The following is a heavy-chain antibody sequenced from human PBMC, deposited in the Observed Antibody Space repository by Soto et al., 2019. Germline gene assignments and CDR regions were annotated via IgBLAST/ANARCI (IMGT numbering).Heavy chain of an antibody. CDR3: ARAGGIGSSRPQKWYYGMDV. V-gene: IGHV1-18*04. CDR2: ISAYNGNT. J-gene: IGHJ6*02. Sequence: QVQLVQSGPEVKKPGASVKVSCKASGYTFTSYGISWVRQAPGQGLEWMGWISAYNGNTNYAQKLQGRVTMTTDTSTSTAYMELRSLRSDDTAVYYCARAGGIGSSRPQKWYYGMDVWAKGPRSPSP. CDR1: GYTFTSYG. D-gene: IGHD6-6*01.